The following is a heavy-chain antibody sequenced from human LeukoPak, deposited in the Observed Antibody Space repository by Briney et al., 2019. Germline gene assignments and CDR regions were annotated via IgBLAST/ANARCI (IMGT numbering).Heavy chain of an antibody. CDR2: IYYSGST. D-gene: IGHD6-13*01. CDR3: ARPLGSSWYAVRGSYWYFDL. J-gene: IGHJ2*01. Sequence: SETLSLTCTVSGDSIRSSSYYWGWIRQPPGKGLEWIGSIYYSGSTYYNPSLRSRVTISVDTSKNQFSLKLSSVTAADTAVYYCARPLGSSWYAVRGSYWYFDLWGRGTLVTVSS. CDR1: GDSIRSSSYY. V-gene: IGHV4-39*07.